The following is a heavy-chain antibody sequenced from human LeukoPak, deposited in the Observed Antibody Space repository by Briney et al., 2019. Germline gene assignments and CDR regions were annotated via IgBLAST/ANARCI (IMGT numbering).Heavy chain of an antibody. CDR2: INPNNGAT. J-gene: IGHJ6*02. CDR1: GYTFTGYY. D-gene: IGHD5-24*01. CDR3: ARWGKMVPFYGMDV. V-gene: IGHV1-2*04. Sequence: ASVRVSCKTSGYTFTGYYMHWVRPAPGQVLEWMGWINPNNGATHSAQKFHDWVTMTRDTSITTAYLELRSLKPDDTAVYYCARWGKMVPFYGMDVWGQGTTVIVSS.